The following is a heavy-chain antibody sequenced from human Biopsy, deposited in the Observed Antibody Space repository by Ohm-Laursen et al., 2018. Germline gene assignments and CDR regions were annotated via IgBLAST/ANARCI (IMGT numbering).Heavy chain of an antibody. V-gene: IGHV4-31*03. D-gene: IGHD3-16*01. CDR2: VHKFGNT. J-gene: IGHJ4*02. CDR1: GVSMNTGTYY. CDR3: RRAGGGKIYGL. Sequence: TLSLTCTVSGVSMNTGTYYWTWIRQNPATGLEWIGYVHKFGNTLYNPSLKSRLSISVDTSRNQFSLKLTSVTAADTALYYFRRAGGGKIYGLWGQGTLVTVSS.